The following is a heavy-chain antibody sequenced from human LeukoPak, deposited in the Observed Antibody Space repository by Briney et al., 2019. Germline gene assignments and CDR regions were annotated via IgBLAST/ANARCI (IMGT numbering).Heavy chain of an antibody. V-gene: IGHV3-21*01. CDR1: GFTFSSFD. Sequence: GGTLRLSCAASGFTFSSFDMSWVRQAPGKGLEWVSSISTSSRYIYYRDSVKGRFTTSRDDAKNSLYLQMNSLRVEDTAVYYCARADCSGSTCYLRRGWFDPWGQGTLVTVSS. CDR3: ARADCSGSTCYLRRGWFDP. J-gene: IGHJ5*02. D-gene: IGHD2-2*01. CDR2: ISTSSRYI.